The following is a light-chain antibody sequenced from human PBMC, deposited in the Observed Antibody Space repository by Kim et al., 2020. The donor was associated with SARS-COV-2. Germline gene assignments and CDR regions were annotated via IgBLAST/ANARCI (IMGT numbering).Light chain of an antibody. CDR3: KQYGSSWT. J-gene: IGKJ1*01. CDR1: QSVYSNY. V-gene: IGKV3-20*01. Sequence: EIVLTQSTGTLSLSPGDRATLSCRASQSVYSNYLAWYQQKPGQAPRLLIYAASSRATGIPDRFSGSGSGTDFTLTIRRLQPEDFAVYYCKQYGSSWTFWQGTKVDSK. CDR2: AAS.